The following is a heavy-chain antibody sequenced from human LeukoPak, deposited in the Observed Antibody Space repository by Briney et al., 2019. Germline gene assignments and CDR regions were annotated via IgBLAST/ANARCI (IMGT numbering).Heavy chain of an antibody. J-gene: IGHJ4*02. CDR3: AREMVSHRNYYDSSGYPTPIDY. D-gene: IGHD3-22*01. CDR1: GYTFTSYY. CDR2: ISAYNGNT. Sequence: ASVKVSCKASGYTFTSYYMHWVRQAPGQGLEWMGWISAYNGNTNYAQKLQGRVTMTTDTSTSTAYMELRSLRSDDTAVYYCAREMVSHRNYYDSSGYPTPIDYWGQGTLVTVSS. V-gene: IGHV1-18*04.